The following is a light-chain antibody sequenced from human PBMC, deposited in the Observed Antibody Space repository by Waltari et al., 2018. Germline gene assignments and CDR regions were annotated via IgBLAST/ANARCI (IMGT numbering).Light chain of an antibody. V-gene: IGKV1-5*03. CDR3: QQYNRYPVA. CDR1: QSISTW. CDR2: AAS. Sequence: DIQMTQSPSTLYASVGDRVTITYLAQQSISTWVACDQQKPGKAPKLLIYAASNLESGVPSRFGGSGYGTEFTLTISSLQPDDFAIYYCQQYNRYPVAFGQGTKLDIK. J-gene: IGKJ2*01.